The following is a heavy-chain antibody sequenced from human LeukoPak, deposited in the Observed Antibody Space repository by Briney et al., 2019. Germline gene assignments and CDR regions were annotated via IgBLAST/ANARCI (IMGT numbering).Heavy chain of an antibody. CDR1: GYTFTGYY. Sequence: ASVKVSCKASGYTFTGYYMHWVRQAPGQGLEWMGWINPNSGGTNYAQKFQGRVTMTRDTSISTAYMELSRLRSDDTAVYYCAGDFVGSGSYFANGNWFDPWGQGTLVTVSS. D-gene: IGHD3-10*01. V-gene: IGHV1-2*02. CDR2: INPNSGGT. J-gene: IGHJ5*02. CDR3: AGDFVGSGSYFANGNWFDP.